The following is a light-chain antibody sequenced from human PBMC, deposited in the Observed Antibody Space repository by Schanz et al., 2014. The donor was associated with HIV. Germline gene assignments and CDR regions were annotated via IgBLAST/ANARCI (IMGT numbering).Light chain of an antibody. Sequence: EIVMTQSPASLSVSPGEGASLSCRASQNVRTKLAWYQQKPGQAPRLLIYGASTRATGIPGRFSGSGSGTEFPLTISRLLAEDSAIYYCQQYNQWPPITFGHGTRLEIK. CDR3: QQYNQWPPIT. J-gene: IGKJ5*01. CDR1: QNVRTK. CDR2: GAS. V-gene: IGKV3-15*01.